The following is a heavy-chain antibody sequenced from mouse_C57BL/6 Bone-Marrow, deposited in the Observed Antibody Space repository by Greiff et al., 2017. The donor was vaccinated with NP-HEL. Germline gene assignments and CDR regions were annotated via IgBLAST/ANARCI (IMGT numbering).Heavy chain of an antibody. CDR3: TTRSTMITTIYYYAMDY. CDR1: GFNIKDDY. Sequence: VQLQQSGAELVRPGASVKLSCTASGFNIKDDYMHWVKQRPEQGLEWIGWIDPENGDTEYASKFQGKATITADTSSNTAYLQLSSLTSEDTAVYYCTTRSTMITTIYYYAMDYWGQGTSVTVSS. D-gene: IGHD2-4*01. J-gene: IGHJ4*01. V-gene: IGHV14-4*01. CDR2: IDPENGDT.